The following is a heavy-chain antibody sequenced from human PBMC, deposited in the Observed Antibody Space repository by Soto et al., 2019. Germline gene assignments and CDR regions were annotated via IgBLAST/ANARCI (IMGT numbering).Heavy chain of an antibody. Sequence: PSETLSLTGAVSGDSISSGGYYWSWIRQPPGKGLEWIGYLFHNGGTYFNPSLESRVTISLDTSKNQLSLKVNSVTAADTAVYYCARLDGYNSFDYWGQGTLVTVSS. J-gene: IGHJ4*02. CDR1: GDSISSGGYY. V-gene: IGHV4-30-2*01. CDR3: ARLDGYNSFDY. D-gene: IGHD5-12*01. CDR2: LFHNGGT.